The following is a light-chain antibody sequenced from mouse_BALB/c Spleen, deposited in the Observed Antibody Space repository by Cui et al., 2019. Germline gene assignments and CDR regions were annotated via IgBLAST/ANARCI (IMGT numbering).Light chain of an antibody. J-gene: IGKJ2*01. Sequence: DIVITQSQKFMSTSVGDRVSVTCKASQNVGTNVARYQQKPGQSPKALIYSASYRYSGVPDRFTVSGSGTDFPLTISNVQSEDLAEYFCQQYNSYPYTFGGGTKLEIK. CDR2: SAS. V-gene: IGKV6-15*01. CDR1: QNVGTN. CDR3: QQYNSYPYT.